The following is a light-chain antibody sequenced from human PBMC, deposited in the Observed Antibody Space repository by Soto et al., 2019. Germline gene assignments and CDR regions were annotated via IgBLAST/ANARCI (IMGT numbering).Light chain of an antibody. Sequence: QSLLTQPPSVSGAPGQRITISCTGSPSNIGAGFDVHWYQQFPGTAPKLLIYGTTSRPSGVPDRFSGSQSGTSASLAITGLQAGDEADYYCQSYDTSLSGAWVFGGGTKLTVL. V-gene: IGLV1-40*01. CDR3: QSYDTSLSGAWV. J-gene: IGLJ3*02. CDR2: GTT. CDR1: PSNIGAGFD.